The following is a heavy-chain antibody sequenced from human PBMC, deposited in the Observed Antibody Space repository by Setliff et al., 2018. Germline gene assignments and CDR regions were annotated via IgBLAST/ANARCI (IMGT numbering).Heavy chain of an antibody. CDR1: GDSITSYY. CDR2: MFYTGTT. J-gene: IGHJ3*02. CDR3: ATNLATPSDAFDI. Sequence: SETLSLTCTLSGDSITSYYLTWIRQPPGKGLEWIGYMFYTGTTNYNPSLKSRVTMSIDTSMKSFSLRLTSVTPADTAIYYCATNLATPSDAFDIWAKEQWSPSL. V-gene: IGHV4-59*01.